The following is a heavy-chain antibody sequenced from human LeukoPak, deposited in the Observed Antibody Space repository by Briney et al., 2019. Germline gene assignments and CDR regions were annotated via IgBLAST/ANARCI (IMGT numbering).Heavy chain of an antibody. CDR3: ARGESGSQNYFDY. Sequence: SETLSLTCAVYGGSFSGYYWSWIRQPPGKGLEWIGEINHSGRTNHNPSLKSRVTISVDTSKNPFSLKLSSVTAADTAVYYCARGESGSQNYFDYWGQGTLVTVSS. CDR2: INHSGRT. CDR1: GGSFSGYY. V-gene: IGHV4-34*01. D-gene: IGHD1-26*01. J-gene: IGHJ4*02.